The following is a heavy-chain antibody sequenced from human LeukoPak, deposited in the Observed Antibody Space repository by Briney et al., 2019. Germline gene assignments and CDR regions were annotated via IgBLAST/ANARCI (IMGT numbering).Heavy chain of an antibody. CDR3: AREAGPFDY. V-gene: IGHV4-61*02. D-gene: IGHD3-10*01. CDR2: IYTSGST. CDR1: GGSISSGSYY. Sequence: TLSLTCTVSGGSISSGSYYWSWIRQPAGKGLEWIGRIYTSGSTNYNPSLKSRVTMSVDTSKNQFSLKLSSVTAADTAVYYCAREAGPFDYWGQGTLVTASS. J-gene: IGHJ4*02.